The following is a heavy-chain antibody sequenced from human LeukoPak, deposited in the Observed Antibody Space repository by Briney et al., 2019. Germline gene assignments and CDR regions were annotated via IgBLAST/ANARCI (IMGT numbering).Heavy chain of an antibody. J-gene: IGHJ5*02. CDR3: ARDFHSGYDWFDP. Sequence: SETLSLTCTVSGGSISSGSYYWSWIRQPAGKGLEWIGRIYTSGSTNYNPSLKSRVTISVDTSKNQFSLKLSSVTAADTAVYYCARDFHSGYDWFDPWGQGTLVTVSS. V-gene: IGHV4-61*02. CDR2: IYTSGST. CDR1: GGSISSGSYY. D-gene: IGHD5-12*01.